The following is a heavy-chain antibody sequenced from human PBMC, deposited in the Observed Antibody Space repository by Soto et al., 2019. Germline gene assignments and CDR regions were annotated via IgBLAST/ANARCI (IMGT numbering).Heavy chain of an antibody. CDR3: ARRPGMVRGGIGY. CDR1: GGSISSYY. V-gene: IGHV4-59*08. CDR2: IYYSGST. Sequence: SETLSLTCTVSGGSISSYYWSWIRQPPGKGLEWIGYIYYSGSTNYNPSLKSRVTISVDTSKNQFSLKLSSVTAADTAVYYCARRPGMVRGGIGYWGQGTLVTVSS. D-gene: IGHD3-10*01. J-gene: IGHJ4*02.